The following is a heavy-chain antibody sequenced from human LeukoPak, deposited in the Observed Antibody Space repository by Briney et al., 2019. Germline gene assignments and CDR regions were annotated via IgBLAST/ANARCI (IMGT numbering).Heavy chain of an antibody. Sequence: GASVKVSFKASGYTFTGYYMHWMRQAPGQGLEWMGWVNPNTGGTYYAQKFQDRVTMTREASISTAYMELNRLRSDDTAVYYCGRDLVSRQEVDQPWGQGTLVTVSS. CDR3: GRDLVSRQEVDQP. D-gene: IGHD1-26*01. CDR1: GYTFTGYY. V-gene: IGHV1-2*02. J-gene: IGHJ5*02. CDR2: VNPNTGGT.